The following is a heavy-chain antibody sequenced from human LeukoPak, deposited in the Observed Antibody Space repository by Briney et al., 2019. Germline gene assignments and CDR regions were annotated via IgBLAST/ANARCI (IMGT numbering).Heavy chain of an antibody. CDR1: GGSISSYY. Sequence: SETLSLTCTVSGGSISSYYWSWIRQPPGKGLEWIGYIYRSGNTNYNPSLKSRVTISVDTSKNQFSLKLSSVTAADTAVYYCAGHREVSGDSSWFVPWGQGTLVTVSS. D-gene: IGHD2-21*01. V-gene: IGHV4-59*08. CDR2: IYRSGNT. J-gene: IGHJ5*02. CDR3: AGHREVSGDSSWFVP.